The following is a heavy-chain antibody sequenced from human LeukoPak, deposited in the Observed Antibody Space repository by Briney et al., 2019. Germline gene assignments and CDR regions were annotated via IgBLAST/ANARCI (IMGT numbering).Heavy chain of an antibody. CDR2: IYQSGST. Sequence: SETLSLTCAVSGGSISGGGYSWSWIRQPPGKGLGWIGYIYQSGSTYYNPSRESRVTISVDRSNNQFFLKLSPVTAADTAVYYCGRVSSGFRSGSYPNFYFDYWGQGTMVTVCS. CDR1: GGSISGGGYS. CDR3: GRVSSGFRSGSYPNFYFDY. J-gene: IGHJ4*02. D-gene: IGHD3-10*01. V-gene: IGHV4-30-2*01.